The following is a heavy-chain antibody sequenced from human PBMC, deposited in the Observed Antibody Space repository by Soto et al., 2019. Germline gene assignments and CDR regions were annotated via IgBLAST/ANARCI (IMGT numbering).Heavy chain of an antibody. CDR1: GFTFSSYS. CDR3: AAAITGTTYYYYGMDV. V-gene: IGHV3-21*01. D-gene: IGHD1-7*01. J-gene: IGHJ6*02. CDR2: ISSSSSYI. Sequence: EVQLVESGGGLVKPGGSLRLSCAASGFTFSSYSMNWGRQAPGKGLEWVSSISSSSSYIYYADSVKGRFTISRDNAKNSLYLQMNSLRAEDTAVYYCAAAITGTTYYYYGMDVWGQGTTVTVSS.